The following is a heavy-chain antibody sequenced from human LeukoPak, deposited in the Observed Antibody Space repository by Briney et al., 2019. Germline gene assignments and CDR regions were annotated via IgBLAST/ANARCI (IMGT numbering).Heavy chain of an antibody. CDR1: GGSITGYY. D-gene: IGHD3-22*01. CDR3: ARGTDITPISGYYPFVY. V-gene: IGHV4-4*07. CDR2: VSDTGRA. Sequence: SETLSLTCTVSGGSITGYYWTWIRQPAGKGLEWIGRVSDTGRAYYNPSLERRVTISLDTSNNRFSLQVNSVTAADTAVYYCARGTDITPISGYYPFVYWGQGTLVSVSS. J-gene: IGHJ4*02.